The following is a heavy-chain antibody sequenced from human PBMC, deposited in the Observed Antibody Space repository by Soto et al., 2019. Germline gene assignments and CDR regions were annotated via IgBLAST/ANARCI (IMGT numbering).Heavy chain of an antibody. V-gene: IGHV3-13*05. Sequence: GGSLRLSCAASGFTFSSYDMHWVRQATGKGLEWVSAIGTAGDPYYPGSVKGRFTISGENAKNSLYLQMNSLRAGDTAVYYCARAQWVEYCSSTSCYRAYYFDYWGQGTLVTVSS. J-gene: IGHJ4*02. CDR3: ARAQWVEYCSSTSCYRAYYFDY. D-gene: IGHD2-2*02. CDR1: GFTFSSYD. CDR2: IGTAGDP.